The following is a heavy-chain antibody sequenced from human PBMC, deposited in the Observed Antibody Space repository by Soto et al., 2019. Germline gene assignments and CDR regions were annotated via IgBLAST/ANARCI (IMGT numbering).Heavy chain of an antibody. CDR2: VYDVDGT. CDR1: GLTVSGKKY. D-gene: IGHD1-1*01. CDR3: ASWLQREHAYDV. Sequence: DVQLVESGGGLIQPGGSLRLSCAASGLTVSGKKYIAWVRQAPGKGLEWVSGVYDVDGTYYADSVKGRFTISRDTSKTIVFLEMNDLRPDDTAVYYCASWLQREHAYDVWGLGTTVTVSP. V-gene: IGHV3-53*01. J-gene: IGHJ3*01.